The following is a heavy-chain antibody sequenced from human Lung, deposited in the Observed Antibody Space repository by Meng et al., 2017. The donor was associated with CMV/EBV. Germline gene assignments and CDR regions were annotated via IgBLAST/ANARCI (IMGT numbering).Heavy chain of an antibody. J-gene: IGHJ4*01. V-gene: IGHV3-33*06. CDR2: IWDDGRNT. D-gene: IGHD3-22*01. CDR1: GFSFSRYD. Sequence: SCAESGFSFSRYDMHWVRQSPATGLQWVAHIWDDGRNTNYAESVKGRFTISRDNSKKTVYLQLNNLRTEDTAVYYCAKVGGYASMYDYWGRGTLVTVSS. CDR3: AKVGGYASMYDY.